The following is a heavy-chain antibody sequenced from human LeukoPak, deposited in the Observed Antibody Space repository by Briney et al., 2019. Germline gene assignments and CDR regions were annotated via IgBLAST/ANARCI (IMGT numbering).Heavy chain of an antibody. V-gene: IGHV1-18*01. Sequence: ASVKVSCKASGYTFTSYGISWVRQAPGQGLEWMGWISAYNGNTNYAQKLQGRVTMPTDTSTSTAYMELRSLRSDDTAVYYCARRVTTMYYYYGMDVWGQGTTVTVSS. D-gene: IGHD4-11*01. CDR3: ARRVTTMYYYYGMDV. CDR2: ISAYNGNT. CDR1: GYTFTSYG. J-gene: IGHJ6*02.